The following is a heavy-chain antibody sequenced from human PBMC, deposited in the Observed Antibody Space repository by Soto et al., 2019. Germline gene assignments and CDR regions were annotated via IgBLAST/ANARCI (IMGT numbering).Heavy chain of an antibody. V-gene: IGHV3-30-3*01. CDR2: ISHDGSNK. CDR1: GFTFSSYA. Sequence: PGGSLRLSCAASGFTFSSYAMHGVRQAPGKELEWVAVISHDGSNKYYADSVKGRFTISRDNSKNTLYLQMNSLRAEDTAVYYCARAEALHQLLPYYFYGMVVWGQGTMVTVSS. D-gene: IGHD2-2*01. J-gene: IGHJ6*02. CDR3: ARAEALHQLLPYYFYGMVV.